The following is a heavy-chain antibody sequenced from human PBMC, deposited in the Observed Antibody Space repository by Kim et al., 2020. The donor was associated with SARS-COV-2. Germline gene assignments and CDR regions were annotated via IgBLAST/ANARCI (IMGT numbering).Heavy chain of an antibody. CDR1: GFFFSDYY. V-gene: IGHV3-11*01. Sequence: GGSLRLSCAASGFFFSDYYMSWIRQAPGKGLEWVSYISNSGFTTHYADSVKGRFTISRDNAKNSLYLQMNSLRAEDTALYYCARVGSTQAACTIDYWGQRTQCTVSS. J-gene: IGHJ4*02. CDR2: ISNSGFTT. CDR3: ARVGSTQAACTIDY. D-gene: IGHD6-13*01.